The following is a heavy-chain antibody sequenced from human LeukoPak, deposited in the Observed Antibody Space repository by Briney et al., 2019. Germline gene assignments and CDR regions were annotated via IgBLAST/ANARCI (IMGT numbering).Heavy chain of an antibody. J-gene: IGHJ4*02. Sequence: KPGGSLRLSCAASGFTFSDYYMSWIRQAPGKGLEWVSYIGSSSSPIYYADSVKGRFTISRDNAKNSLYLQMNSLRDEDTAVYYCARAMRSGYDYWGQGTLVTVSS. D-gene: IGHD5-12*01. CDR2: IGSSSSPI. CDR1: GFTFSDYY. CDR3: ARAMRSGYDY. V-gene: IGHV3-11*04.